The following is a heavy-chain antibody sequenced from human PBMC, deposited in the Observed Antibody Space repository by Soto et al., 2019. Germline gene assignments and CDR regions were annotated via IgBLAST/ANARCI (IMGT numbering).Heavy chain of an antibody. CDR3: AKGDVVVPAGYYY. D-gene: IGHD2-2*01. V-gene: IGHV3-23*01. J-gene: IGHJ4*02. CDR1: GFTFSSYA. CDR2: ISGSGGST. Sequence: EVQLLESGGGLVQPGGSLRLSCAASGFTFSSYAMSWVRQAPGKGLEWVSAISGSGGSTYYADSVKGRFTISRDNSKNRLYLQMNSLRAEDTAVYYCAKGDVVVPAGYYYWGQGTLVTVSS.